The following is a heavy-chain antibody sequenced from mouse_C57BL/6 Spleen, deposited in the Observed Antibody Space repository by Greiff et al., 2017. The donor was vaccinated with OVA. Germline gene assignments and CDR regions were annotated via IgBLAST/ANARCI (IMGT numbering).Heavy chain of an antibody. V-gene: IGHV7-3*01. J-gene: IGHJ1*03. CDR2: IRNKANGYTT. CDR3: ARYYSWYFDV. Sequence: DVKLVESGGGLVQPGGSLSLSCAASGFTFTDYYMSWVRQPPGKALEWLGFIRNKANGYTTEYSASVKGRFTISRDNSQSILYLQMNALRAEDSATYYCARYYSWYFDVWGTGTTVTVSS. CDR1: GFTFTDYY.